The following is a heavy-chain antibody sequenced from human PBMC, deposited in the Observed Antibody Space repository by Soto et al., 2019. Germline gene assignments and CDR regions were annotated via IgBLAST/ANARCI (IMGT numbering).Heavy chain of an antibody. V-gene: IGHV3-15*01. Sequence: KPGGSLRLSCAASGFTFSNAWMSWVRQAPGKGLEWVGRIKSKTDGGTTDYAAPVKGRFTISRDDSKNTLYLQMNSLKTEDTAVYYCTTDSEVAGPKDYYGMDVWGQGTTVTVSS. D-gene: IGHD6-19*01. J-gene: IGHJ6*02. CDR1: GFTFSNAW. CDR2: IKSKTDGGTT. CDR3: TTDSEVAGPKDYYGMDV.